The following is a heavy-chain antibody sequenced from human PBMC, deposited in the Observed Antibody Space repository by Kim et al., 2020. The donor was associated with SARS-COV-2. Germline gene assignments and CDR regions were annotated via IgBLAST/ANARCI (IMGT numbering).Heavy chain of an antibody. CDR3: SSQITFGFGGYMTV. CDR2: IYQNGNT. J-gene: IGHJ6*03. CDR1: GTPITTYY. V-gene: IGHV4-59*08. D-gene: IGHD3-10*01. Sequence: SETLSLTCTVSGTPITTYYWSWIRQSPGKGLEWIGSIYQNGNTKDNPSLRSRLSISIDTSKNQFSLRLQSVTAADTAGYYCSSQITFGFGGYMTVWG.